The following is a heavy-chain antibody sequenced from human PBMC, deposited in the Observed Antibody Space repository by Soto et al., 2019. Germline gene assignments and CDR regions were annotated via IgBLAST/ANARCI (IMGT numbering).Heavy chain of an antibody. CDR1: GGSISSSGYF. V-gene: IGHV4-39*07. CDR2: VSSSGTT. CDR3: ARATDGYNYFHDY. J-gene: IGHJ4*02. D-gene: IGHD5-12*01. Sequence: PSETLSLTCTVSGGSISSSGYFWGWTRQPPGKGLEWIGTVSSSGTTYYNPSLRSRVTLFVDTSKNQFSLKLSSVTAADTAVYYCARATDGYNYFHDYWGQGTLVTVSS.